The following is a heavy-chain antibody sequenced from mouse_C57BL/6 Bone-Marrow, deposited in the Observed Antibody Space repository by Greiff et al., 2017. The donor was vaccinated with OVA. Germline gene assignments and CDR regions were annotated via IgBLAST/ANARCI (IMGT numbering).Heavy chain of an antibody. CDR2: INPYNGGT. Sequence: EVKLVESGPVLVKPGASVKMSCKASGYTFTDYYMNWVKQSHGKSLEWIGVINPYNGGTSYNQKFKGKATLTVDKSSSTAYMELNSLTSDDSAVYYCARDYYGSSYVGYWGQGTTLTVSS. D-gene: IGHD1-1*01. V-gene: IGHV1-19*01. CDR1: GYTFTDYY. J-gene: IGHJ2*01. CDR3: ARDYYGSSYVGY.